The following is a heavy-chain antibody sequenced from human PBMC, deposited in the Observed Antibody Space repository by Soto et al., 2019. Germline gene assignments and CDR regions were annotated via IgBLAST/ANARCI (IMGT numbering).Heavy chain of an antibody. CDR1: GVSISSSSYY. Sequence: SDTLSLTCTVSGVSISSSSYYWGWIRQPPGKGLDWIGSIYYSGSTYYNPSRKSRVTISVDTSKNQFSLKLSSVTAADTAVYYCARHHKYSSSWYVDYWGQGTLVTVSS. CDR3: ARHHKYSSSWYVDY. D-gene: IGHD6-13*01. J-gene: IGHJ4*02. CDR2: IYYSGST. V-gene: IGHV4-39*01.